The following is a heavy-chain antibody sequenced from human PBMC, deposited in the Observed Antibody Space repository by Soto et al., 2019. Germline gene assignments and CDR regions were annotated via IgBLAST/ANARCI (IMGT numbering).Heavy chain of an antibody. CDR1: GLTSSNYA. CDR2: ISGSGGGT. D-gene: IGHD3-16*01. CDR3: AQSSGGHYVIGYCDY. Sequence: EVQLLESGGGLVQHGGSLRLSCAASGLTSSNYAMSWLRQAPGRGLEWVSSISGSGGGTYYADSVKGRFTISRDSSKFTLHLQMNSLRAEDTAVYYCAQSSGGHYVIGYCDYWGQGALVTFSS. J-gene: IGHJ4*02. V-gene: IGHV3-23*01.